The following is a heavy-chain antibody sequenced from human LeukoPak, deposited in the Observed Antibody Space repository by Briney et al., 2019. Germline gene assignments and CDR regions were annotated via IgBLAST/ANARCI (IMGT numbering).Heavy chain of an antibody. D-gene: IGHD5-24*01. CDR2: IYYSGST. V-gene: IGHV4-59*08. CDR1: GGSMSSYY. J-gene: IGHJ4*02. Sequence: SETMSLTCTVSGGSMSSYYWSWIRQPPGKGLEWIGYIYYSGSTKYNPSLKSRVTISVDTSKNQFSLKLSSVTAADTAVYYCARGARAGYNLEPFDYWGQGTLVTVSS. CDR3: ARGARAGYNLEPFDY.